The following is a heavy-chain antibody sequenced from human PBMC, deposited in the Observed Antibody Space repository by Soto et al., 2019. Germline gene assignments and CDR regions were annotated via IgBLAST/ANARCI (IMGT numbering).Heavy chain of an antibody. D-gene: IGHD2-2*01. CDR1: GFSFSAYE. V-gene: IGHV3-48*03. Sequence: GGSLRPSCAASGFSFSAYEMNWVRQAPGEGLEWIXYXSXXXSXVXXXDXXXXRFTISRDNAENSLSLQMKSLRAEDTAVYYCARDGNGYASGWFHNWGQGTLVTVSS. CDR3: ARDGNGYASGWFHN. CDR2: XSXXXSXV. J-gene: IGHJ5*02.